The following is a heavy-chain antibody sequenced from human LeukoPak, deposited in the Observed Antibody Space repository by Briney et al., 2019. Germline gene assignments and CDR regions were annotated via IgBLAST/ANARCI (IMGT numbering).Heavy chain of an antibody. Sequence: GGSLRLSCAASGFTFSSYSMNWVRQAPGKGLEWVSSICSSSSYIYYADSVKGRFTISRDNAKNSLYLQMNSLRAEDTAVYYCASLGTIAAASNWFDPWGQGTLVTVSS. D-gene: IGHD6-13*01. CDR3: ASLGTIAAASNWFDP. V-gene: IGHV3-21*01. J-gene: IGHJ5*02. CDR2: ICSSSSYI. CDR1: GFTFSSYS.